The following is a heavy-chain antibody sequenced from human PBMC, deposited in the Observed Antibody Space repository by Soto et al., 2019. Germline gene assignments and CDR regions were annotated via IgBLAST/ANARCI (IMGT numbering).Heavy chain of an antibody. V-gene: IGHV3-23*01. Sequence: PGGSLRLSCAASGFTFSSYAMTWVRQAPGKGLEWVSSLTGSGDNTFYADSVKGRFTVSRDNSKNTLNLQINSLRADDAAVYYCAKNAGRSCYSGVDYWGQGVPVTVSS. D-gene: IGHD2-15*01. CDR2: LTGSGDNT. CDR1: GFTFSSYA. CDR3: AKNAGRSCYSGVDY. J-gene: IGHJ4*02.